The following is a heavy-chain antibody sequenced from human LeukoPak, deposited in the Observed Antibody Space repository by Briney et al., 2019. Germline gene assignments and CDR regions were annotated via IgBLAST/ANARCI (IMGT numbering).Heavy chain of an antibody. CDR2: IRFDGSVK. V-gene: IGHV3-30*02. D-gene: IGHD1-26*01. CDR1: GFTFSSYS. CDR3: ATKGSVGAFDI. Sequence: GGSLRLSCAASGFTFSSYSMNWVRQAPGKGLEWVAFIRFDGSVKYYADSVKGRFTISRDNSKNTLYLQINSLRPEDTAVYYCATKGSVGAFDIWGQGTMVTVSS. J-gene: IGHJ3*02.